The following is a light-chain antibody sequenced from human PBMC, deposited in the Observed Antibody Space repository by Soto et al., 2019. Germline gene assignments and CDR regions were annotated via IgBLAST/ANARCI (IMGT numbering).Light chain of an antibody. J-gene: IGKJ4*01. CDR1: QSLLYSNGYNY. CDR3: MQALQTPLT. V-gene: IGKV2-28*01. Sequence: DLVMTQSPLSLPVTPGEPASISCRSSQSLLYSNGYNYVYWYLQRPGQSPQLLIYLGSNRASRVPDRFSGSGSGTDFTLKISRVEAEDVGVYYCMQALQTPLTFGGGTKVDIK. CDR2: LGS.